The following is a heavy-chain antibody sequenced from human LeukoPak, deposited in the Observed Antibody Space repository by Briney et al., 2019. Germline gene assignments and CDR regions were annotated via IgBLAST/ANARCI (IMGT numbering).Heavy chain of an antibody. CDR3: ARAPDKWELLYYFDY. CDR2: IYYSGST. J-gene: IGHJ4*02. D-gene: IGHD1-26*01. Sequence: SETLSLTCTVSGGSISSNYWSWIRQPPGKGLEWIGYIYYSGSTNYNPSLKSRVTISVDTSKNQFSLKLSSVTAADTAVYYCARAPDKWELLYYFDYWGQGTLVTVSS. V-gene: IGHV4-59*01. CDR1: GGSISSNY.